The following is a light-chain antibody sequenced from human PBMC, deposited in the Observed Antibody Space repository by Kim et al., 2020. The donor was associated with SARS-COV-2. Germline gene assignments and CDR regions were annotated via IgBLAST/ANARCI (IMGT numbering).Light chain of an antibody. CDR3: AAWDDSLWV. CDR2: RNN. CDR1: SSNIGSNY. V-gene: IGLV1-47*01. Sequence: ELTQPPSASGTPGQRVTISCSGSSSNIGSNYVYWYQQLPGTAPKLLIYRNNQRPSGVPDRFSGSKSGTSASLAISGLRSEDEADYYCAAWDDSLWVFG. J-gene: IGLJ2*01.